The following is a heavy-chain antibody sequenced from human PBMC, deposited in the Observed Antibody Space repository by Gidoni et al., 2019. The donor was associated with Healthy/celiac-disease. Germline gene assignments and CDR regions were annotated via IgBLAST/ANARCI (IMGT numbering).Heavy chain of an antibody. V-gene: IGHV3-9*01. J-gene: IGHJ4*02. Sequence: EVQLVESGGGLVQPGRSLRLSCAASGFTFDDYAMHWVRQAPGKGLEWVSGISWNSGSIGYADSVKGRFTISRDNAKNSLYLQMNSLRAEDTALYYCAKARTIAAAGNYFDYWGQGTLVTVSS. CDR3: AKARTIAAAGNYFDY. CDR2: ISWNSGSI. CDR1: GFTFDDYA. D-gene: IGHD6-13*01.